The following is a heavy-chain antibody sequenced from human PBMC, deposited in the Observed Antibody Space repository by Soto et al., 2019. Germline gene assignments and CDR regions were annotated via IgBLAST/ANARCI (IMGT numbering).Heavy chain of an antibody. D-gene: IGHD5-18*01. Sequence: PGESLKISCKGSGYSFTSYWISWVRQMPGKGLEWMGRIDPSDSYTNYSPSFQGHVTISADKSISTAYLQWSSLKASDTAMYYCARLATAMVGGLLWFDPWGQGTLVTVSS. CDR3: ARLATAMVGGLLWFDP. J-gene: IGHJ5*02. V-gene: IGHV5-10-1*01. CDR1: GYSFTSYW. CDR2: IDPSDSYT.